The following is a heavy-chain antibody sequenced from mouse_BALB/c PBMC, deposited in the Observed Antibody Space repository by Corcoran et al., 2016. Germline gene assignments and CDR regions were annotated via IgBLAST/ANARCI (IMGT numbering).Heavy chain of an antibody. J-gene: IGHJ3*01. D-gene: IGHD2-3*01. CDR3: ARGDGYYEAWFAY. Sequence: QIQLVQSGPELKKPGETVKISCRASGYTFTNYGMNWVKQAPGKGLKWMGWINTYTGEPTYADDFKGRFAFSLETSANTAYLQINNLKNEDMATYFCARGDGYYEAWFAYWGQGTLVTVSA. CDR1: GYTFTNYG. CDR2: INTYTGEP. V-gene: IGHV9-1*02.